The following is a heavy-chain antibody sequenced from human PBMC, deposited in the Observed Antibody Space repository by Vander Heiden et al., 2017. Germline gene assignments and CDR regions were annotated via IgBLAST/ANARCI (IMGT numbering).Heavy chain of an antibody. D-gene: IGHD3-22*01. Sequence: EVQLVESGRGLVQPGGSLRLSCAASGFTFSSYWMGWGSQAPGKGLEWVANIKQDGSEKYCVDSVKGRFTISRGNAKNSLYLQMNSLRAEDTAVYYCARGRASSYYDSSGYDYWGQGTLVTVSS. V-gene: IGHV3-7*01. CDR2: IKQDGSEK. CDR1: GFTFSSYW. J-gene: IGHJ4*02. CDR3: ARGRASSYYDSSGYDY.